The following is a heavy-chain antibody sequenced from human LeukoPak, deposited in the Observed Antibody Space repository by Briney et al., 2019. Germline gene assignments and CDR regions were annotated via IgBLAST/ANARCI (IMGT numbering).Heavy chain of an antibody. CDR1: GLTFSSYL. V-gene: IGHV3-7*03. CDR3: ATTTVLVPGHNDYFEY. D-gene: IGHD2-2*01. Sequence: GGSLRHPCVASGLTFSSYLKCCVRPAPGEGLEWGANIRSDGGETYSLGSVKGRFTISRDNAKNSVYLQMNSLRAEDTAVYYCATTTVLVPGHNDYFEYWGQGALVTVSS. J-gene: IGHJ4*02. CDR2: IRSDGGET.